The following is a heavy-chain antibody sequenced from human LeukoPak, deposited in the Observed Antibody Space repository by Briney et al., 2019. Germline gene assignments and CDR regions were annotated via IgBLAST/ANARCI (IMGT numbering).Heavy chain of an antibody. V-gene: IGHV4-61*02. CDR3: ARAKWELLKYYFDY. J-gene: IGHJ4*02. CDR2: IYTSGST. D-gene: IGHD1-26*01. CDR1: GGSISSGSYY. Sequence: SQTLSLTCTVSGGSISSGSYYWSWIRQPAGKGLEWIGRIYTSGSTNYNLSLKSRVTISVDTSKSQFSLKLSSVTAADTAVYYCARAKWELLKYYFDYWGQGTLVTVPS.